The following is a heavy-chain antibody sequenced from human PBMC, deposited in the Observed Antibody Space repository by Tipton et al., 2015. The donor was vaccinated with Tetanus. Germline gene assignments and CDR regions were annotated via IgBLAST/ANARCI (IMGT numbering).Heavy chain of an antibody. J-gene: IGHJ6*02. CDR2: INYSGSS. CDR3: ARAHYDFCSSDSYDYGMDV. Sequence: TLSLTCTVSGGSFTSDNSYWSWIRKPPGKGLEWIGYINYSGSSYYSPSLKSRVSISVDGSNNQFSLDLNSVTAADTAVYYCARAHYDFCSSDSYDYGMDVWGQGTTVTVSS. V-gene: IGHV4-30-2*01. CDR1: GGSFTSDNSY. D-gene: IGHD3-3*01.